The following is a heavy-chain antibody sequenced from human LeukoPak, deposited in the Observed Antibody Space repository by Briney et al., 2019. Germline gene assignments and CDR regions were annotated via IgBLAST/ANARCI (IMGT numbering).Heavy chain of an antibody. J-gene: IGHJ4*02. V-gene: IGHV3-48*01. CDR3: ASWGSGYSYGYVPYYFDY. Sequence: GGSLRLSCAASGFTFSSYSMNLVRQAPGKGLEWVSYISSSSSTIYYADSVKGRFTISRDNAKNSLYLQMNSLRAEDTAVYYCASWGSGYSYGYVPYYFDYWGQGTLVTVSS. D-gene: IGHD5-18*01. CDR2: ISSSSSTI. CDR1: GFTFSSYS.